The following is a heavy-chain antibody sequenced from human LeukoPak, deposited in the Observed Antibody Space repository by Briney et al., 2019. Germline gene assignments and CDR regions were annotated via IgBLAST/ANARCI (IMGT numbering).Heavy chain of an antibody. Sequence: PSETLSLTCTVSGGSVSSGSYYWSWIRQPPGKGLEWIGYIYYSGSTNYNPSLKSRVTISVDTSKNQFSLKLSSVTAADTAVYYCARISGSGWYFDYWGQGTLVTVSS. J-gene: IGHJ4*02. V-gene: IGHV4-61*01. CDR2: IYYSGST. CDR3: ARISGSGWYFDY. CDR1: GGSVSSGSYY. D-gene: IGHD6-19*01.